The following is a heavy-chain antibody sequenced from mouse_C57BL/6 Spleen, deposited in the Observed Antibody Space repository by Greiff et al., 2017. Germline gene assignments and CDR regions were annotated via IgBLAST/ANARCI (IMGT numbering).Heavy chain of an antibody. D-gene: IGHD4-1*01. CDR3: ARGTGTNWFAY. Sequence: VQLQQPGAELVKPGASVKMSCKASGYTFTSYWITWVKQRPGQGLEWIGDIYPGSGSTNYNEKFKSKATLTADTSSSTAYRQLSSLTSEDSAVYYCARGTGTNWFAYWGQGTLVTVSA. CDR1: GYTFTSYW. V-gene: IGHV1-55*01. CDR2: IYPGSGST. J-gene: IGHJ3*01.